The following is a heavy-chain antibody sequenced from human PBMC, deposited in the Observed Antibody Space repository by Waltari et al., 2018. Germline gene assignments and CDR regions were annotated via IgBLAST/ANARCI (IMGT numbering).Heavy chain of an antibody. CDR1: GYTFTSYG. CDR2: INPNSGGT. J-gene: IGHJ6*02. Sequence: QVQLVQSGAEVKKPGASVKVSCKASGYTFTSYGISWVRQAPGQGLEWMGRINPNSGGTNYAQKFQGRVTMTRDTSISTAYMELSRLRSDDTAVYYCARYKTTVTSTYYYYYGMDVWGQGTTVTVSS. CDR3: ARYKTTVTSTYYYYYGMDV. D-gene: IGHD4-17*01. V-gene: IGHV1-2*06.